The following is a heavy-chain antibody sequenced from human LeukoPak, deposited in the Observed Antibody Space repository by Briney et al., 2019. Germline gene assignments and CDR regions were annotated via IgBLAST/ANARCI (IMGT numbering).Heavy chain of an antibody. CDR1: GYTFTSYD. CDR2: INPNSGGT. D-gene: IGHD3-3*01. Sequence: ASVKVSCKASGYTFTSYDINWVRQAPGQGLEWMGWINPNSGGTNYAQKFQGRVTMTRDTSISTAYMELSRLRSDDTAVYYCARDDVGDVLRFLEWLSPTYYFDYWGQGTLVTVSS. J-gene: IGHJ4*02. CDR3: ARDDVGDVLRFLEWLSPTYYFDY. V-gene: IGHV1-2*02.